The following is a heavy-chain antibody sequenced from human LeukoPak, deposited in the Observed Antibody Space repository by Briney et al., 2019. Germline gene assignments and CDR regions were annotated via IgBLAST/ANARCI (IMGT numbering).Heavy chain of an antibody. CDR1: GASVNTNIYY. CDR2: IFYSGST. D-gene: IGHD6-19*01. Sequence: SETLSLTCTVSGASVNTNIYYWAWIRQAPGKGLEWIGSIFYSGSTYYNPSLTSRVTISIDTSKNQFSLKLTSVTAADTAVYYCTRSGGYTSSFNWGQGTLLTVSS. CDR3: TRSGGYTSSFN. V-gene: IGHV4-39*01. J-gene: IGHJ4*02.